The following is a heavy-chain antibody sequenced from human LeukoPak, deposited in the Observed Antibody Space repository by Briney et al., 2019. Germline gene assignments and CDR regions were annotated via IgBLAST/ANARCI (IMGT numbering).Heavy chain of an antibody. CDR3: ARGAHYDILTDIDY. V-gene: IGHV1-2*02. D-gene: IGHD3-9*01. CDR2: INHNSGGT. Sequence: ASVKVSCKASGYTFTGYYMHWVRQAPGQGLEWMGWINHNSGGTNYAQKFQGRVTMTRDTSISTAYMELSRLRSDDTAVYYCARGAHYDILTDIDYWGQGTLVTVSS. J-gene: IGHJ4*02. CDR1: GYTFTGYY.